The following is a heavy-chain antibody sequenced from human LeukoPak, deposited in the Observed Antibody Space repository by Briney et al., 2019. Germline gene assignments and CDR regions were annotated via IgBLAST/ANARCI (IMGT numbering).Heavy chain of an antibody. CDR1: GFTVSSNY. J-gene: IGHJ6*02. D-gene: IGHD2-21*01. Sequence: GGSLRLSCAASGFTVSSNYMSWARQAPGKGLEWVSVIYSGGSTYYADSVKGRFTISRDNSKNTLYLQMNSLRAEDTAVYYCARDGSVISYYYGMDVWGQGTTVTVSS. CDR2: IYSGGST. V-gene: IGHV3-66*01. CDR3: ARDGSVISYYYGMDV.